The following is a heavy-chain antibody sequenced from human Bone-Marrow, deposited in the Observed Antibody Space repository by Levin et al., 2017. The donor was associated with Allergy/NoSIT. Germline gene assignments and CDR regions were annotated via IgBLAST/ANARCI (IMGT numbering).Heavy chain of an antibody. D-gene: IGHD2-8*01. Sequence: GESLKISCAVSGFTLNNAWINWVRQAPGKGLEWVGRFKGKTDGGTTDYAAPVKGRFTISRDDSKNMLYLQMNSLKTEDTAVYYCSTVRYCTSGVCYARFYYYYGMDVCGQGTTVTVSS. J-gene: IGHJ6*02. CDR2: FKGKTDGGTT. V-gene: IGHV3-15*07. CDR1: GFTLNNAW. CDR3: STVRYCTSGVCYARFYYYYGMDV.